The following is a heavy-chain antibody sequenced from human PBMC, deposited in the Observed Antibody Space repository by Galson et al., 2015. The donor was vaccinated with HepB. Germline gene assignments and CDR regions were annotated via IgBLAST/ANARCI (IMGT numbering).Heavy chain of an antibody. CDR1: GFTVSDKY. Sequence: SLRLSCAASGFTVSDKYMSWVRQAPGKGLEWVSIIYSGGSTYYADSVRGRFTTSRDNSKNTVYLQMNSLRAEDTAVYYCAKTSNYYYGTDVWGPGTTVTVSS. J-gene: IGHJ6*02. CDR3: AKTSNYYYGTDV. V-gene: IGHV3-53*01. CDR2: IYSGGST.